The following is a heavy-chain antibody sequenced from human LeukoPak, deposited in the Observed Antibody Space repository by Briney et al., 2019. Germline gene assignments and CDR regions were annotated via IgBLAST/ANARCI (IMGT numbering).Heavy chain of an antibody. J-gene: IGHJ4*02. CDR2: IYHSGST. CDR1: GGSISSGGYY. V-gene: IGHV4-30-2*01. D-gene: IGHD3-22*01. CDR3: ARNYDSSGYYYDY. Sequence: PSETLSLTCTVSGGSISSGGYYWSWIRQPPGKGLEWIGYIYHSGSTYYNPSLKSRVTISVDRSKNQSSLKLSSVTAADTAVYYCARNYDSSGYYYDYWGQGTLVTVSS.